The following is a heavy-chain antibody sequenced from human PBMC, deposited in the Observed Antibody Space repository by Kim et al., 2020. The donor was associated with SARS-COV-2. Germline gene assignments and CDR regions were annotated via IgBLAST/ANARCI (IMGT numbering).Heavy chain of an antibody. CDR3: ARAPTGGDYDYYYGMDV. CDR2: ISSSSSYI. V-gene: IGHV3-21*04. CDR1: GFTFSSYS. J-gene: IGHJ6*02. D-gene: IGHD4-17*01. Sequence: GGSLRLSCAASGFTFSSYSMNWVRQAPGKGLEWVSSISSSSSYIYYADSVKGRFTISRANAKNSLFLQMNSLRAEDTAVYYCARAPTGGDYDYYYGMDVWGQGTNVTVSS.